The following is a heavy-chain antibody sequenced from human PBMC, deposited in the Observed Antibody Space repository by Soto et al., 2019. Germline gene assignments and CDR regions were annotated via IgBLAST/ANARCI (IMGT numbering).Heavy chain of an antibody. Sequence: PSETLSLTCTVTGGTLSGYYWTWIRQCAGGGLEWIGRIYISVSSNYNPSLKSRVTISLDTSMSHFSLRLRSVSAADTAVYYCARGRGFSARFERWGQSNLVIVST. CDR3: ARGRGFSARFER. D-gene: IGHD3-10*01. CDR2: IYISVSS. V-gene: IGHV4-4*07. CDR1: GGTLSGYY. J-gene: IGHJ5*02.